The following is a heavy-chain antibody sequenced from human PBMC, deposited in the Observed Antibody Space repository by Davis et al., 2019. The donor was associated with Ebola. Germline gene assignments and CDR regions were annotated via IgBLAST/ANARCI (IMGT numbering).Heavy chain of an antibody. D-gene: IGHD2-15*01. Sequence: PSETLSLTCAVSGAPTSTITWWGWVRRPPGKGLEWIGEINHVGSTNYNPSLKSRVTISVDTSKNQFSLKRSSVTAADTAVYYCARGTLYCSGGSCYFEYFQHWGQGTLVTVSS. CDR2: INHVGST. CDR1: GAPTSTITW. V-gene: IGHV4-4*02. J-gene: IGHJ1*01. CDR3: ARGTLYCSGGSCYFEYFQH.